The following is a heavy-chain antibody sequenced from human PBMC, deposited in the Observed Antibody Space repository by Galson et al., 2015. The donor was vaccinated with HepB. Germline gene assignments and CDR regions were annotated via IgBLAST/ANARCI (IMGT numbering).Heavy chain of an antibody. CDR3: ARGGPFAYLPRPPLKDYYSYYGLDV. D-gene: IGHD2-21*01. CDR1: GDSVSSTSAA. CDR2: TYYRSKWYN. V-gene: IGHV6-1*01. J-gene: IGHJ6*02. Sequence: CAISGDSVSSTSAAWNWIRQSPSRGLEWLGRTYYRSKWYNDYAASVKSRITINPETSKNQFSLQLNSVTPEDTAVYYCARGGPFAYLPRPPLKDYYSYYGLDVWGQGTTVTVSS.